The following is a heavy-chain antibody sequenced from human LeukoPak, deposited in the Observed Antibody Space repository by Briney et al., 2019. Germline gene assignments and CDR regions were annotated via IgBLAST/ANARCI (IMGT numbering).Heavy chain of an antibody. CDR1: GFTFSSYA. Sequence: PGGSLRLSCAASGFTFSSYAMHWVRQAPGKELEWVAVISYDGSNKYYADSVKGRFTISRDNSKNTLYLQMNSLRAEDTAVYYCARDLYYYGSELPYYFDYWGQGTLVTVSS. V-gene: IGHV3-30*04. D-gene: IGHD3-10*01. J-gene: IGHJ4*02. CDR2: ISYDGSNK. CDR3: ARDLYYYGSELPYYFDY.